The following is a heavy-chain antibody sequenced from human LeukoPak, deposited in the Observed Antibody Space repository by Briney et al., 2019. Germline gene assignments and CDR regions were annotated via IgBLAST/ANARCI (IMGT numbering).Heavy chain of an antibody. J-gene: IGHJ4*02. CDR1: GFTFSNYA. CDR3: ARVSTYYYDSGSSGPHYFDN. V-gene: IGHV3-30*01. CDR2: ISSGGTYE. D-gene: IGHD3-10*01. Sequence: GGSLRLSCAASGFTFSNYAMHWVRQAPGKGLEWVSLISSGGTYEYYADSVKGRFTISRDNSKNTLYLQLNSLRAEDTAVYYCARVSTYYYDSGSSGPHYFDNWGQGTLVTVSS.